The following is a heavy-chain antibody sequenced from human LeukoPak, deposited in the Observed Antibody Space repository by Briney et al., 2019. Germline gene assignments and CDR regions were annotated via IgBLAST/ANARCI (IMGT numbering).Heavy chain of an antibody. D-gene: IGHD3-3*01. CDR1: GFTFSAYW. V-gene: IGHV3-7*01. J-gene: IGHJ4*02. CDR2: INQEGRHK. Sequence: GGSLRLSCAAPGFTFSAYWMTWVRQAPGKGLEWVANINQEGRHKGYLKSVKGRVIISKDNGKNTLYLHIVILRAVETAVYYCTIDFVFGGQRPLVSASS. CDR3: TIDFVF.